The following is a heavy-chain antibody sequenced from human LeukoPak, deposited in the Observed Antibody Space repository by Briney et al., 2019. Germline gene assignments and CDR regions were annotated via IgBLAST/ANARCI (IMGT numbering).Heavy chain of an antibody. J-gene: IGHJ4*02. V-gene: IGHV1-8*03. CDR2: MNPNSGNT. CDR1: GYTFTSYD. CDR3: ARVPHRNWNDFDY. D-gene: IGHD1-1*01. Sequence: ASVKVSCKASGYTFTSYDINWVRQATGQGLEWMGWMNPNSGNTGYAQKFQGRVTITRNTSISTAYMELSSLRSEDTAVYYCARVPHRNWNDFDYWGQGTLVTVPS.